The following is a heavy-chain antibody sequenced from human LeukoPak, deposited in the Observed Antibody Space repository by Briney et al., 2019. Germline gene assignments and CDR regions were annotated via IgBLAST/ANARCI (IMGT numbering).Heavy chain of an antibody. J-gene: IGHJ4*02. Sequence: QAGGSLRLSCAASGFTFSSYWMSWVRQAPGKGLEWVANIKQDGSEKYYVDSVKGRFTISRDNAKNSLYLQMNSLRAEDTAVYYCVRHDFWSGFKGGDYWGQGTLVTVSS. CDR2: IKQDGSEK. CDR3: VRHDFWSGFKGGDY. V-gene: IGHV3-7*01. CDR1: GFTFSSYW. D-gene: IGHD3-3*01.